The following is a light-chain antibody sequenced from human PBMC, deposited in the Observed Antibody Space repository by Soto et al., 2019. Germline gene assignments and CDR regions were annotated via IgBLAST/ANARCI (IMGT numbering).Light chain of an antibody. CDR3: QQYGSSSFT. V-gene: IGKV3-20*01. CDR2: GAS. Sequence: EIVLTQSPGTLSLSPGEGATLSCRASQSVASSYLAWYQQKPGQAPRLIIYGASNRATGTPDRFSRDRSGTDFTLTISSLEPEDFALYYCQQYGSSSFTFGQGTKLEIK. CDR1: QSVASSY. J-gene: IGKJ2*01.